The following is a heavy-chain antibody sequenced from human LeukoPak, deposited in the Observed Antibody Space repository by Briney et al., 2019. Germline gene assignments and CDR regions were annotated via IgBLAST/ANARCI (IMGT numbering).Heavy chain of an antibody. V-gene: IGHV3-9*01. CDR2: ISWNSDSI. D-gene: IGHD2-2*01. J-gene: IGHJ4*02. CDR1: GFTFDDCA. CDR3: AKADIVVVPATE. Sequence: GGSLRLSCAASGFTFDDCAMHWVRQAPGKGLEWVSGISWNSDSIGYADSVKGRFTISRDNAKNSLYLQMNSLRAEDTALYYCAKADIVVVPATEWGQGTLVTVSS.